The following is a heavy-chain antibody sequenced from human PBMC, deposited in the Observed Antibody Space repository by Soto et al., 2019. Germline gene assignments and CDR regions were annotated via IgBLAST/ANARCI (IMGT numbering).Heavy chain of an antibody. CDR3: AKDGHGMATISRMDV. V-gene: IGHV3-23*01. CDR2: ISGSGGST. J-gene: IGHJ6*02. Sequence: EVQLLESGGGLVQPGGSLRLSCAASGFTFSSYAMSWVRQAPGKGLEWVSAISGSGGSTYYADSVKGRFTISRDNSKNTLYLQMNRRRAEDTAVYYCAKDGHGMATISRMDVWGQGTTVTVSS. CDR1: GFTFSSYA. D-gene: IGHD5-12*01.